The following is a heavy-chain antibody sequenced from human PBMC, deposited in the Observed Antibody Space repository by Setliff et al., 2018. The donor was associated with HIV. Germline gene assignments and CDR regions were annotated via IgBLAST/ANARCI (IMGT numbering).Heavy chain of an antibody. CDR3: ASSDANYYDSSGYPGAFDI. CDR2: INHSGNT. V-gene: IGHV4-34*01. CDR1: GGSFSGYY. J-gene: IGHJ3*02. Sequence: PSETLSLTCAVYGGSFSGYYWSWIRQPPGKGLEWIGEINHSGNTNYNPSLKSRLTILVDTSKKQFSVKLSSVTAADTAVYYCASSDANYYDSSGYPGAFDIWGQGTMVTVSS. D-gene: IGHD3-22*01.